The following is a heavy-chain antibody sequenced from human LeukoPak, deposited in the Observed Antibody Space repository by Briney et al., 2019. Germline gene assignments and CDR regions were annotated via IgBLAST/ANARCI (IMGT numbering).Heavy chain of an antibody. CDR3: AKGTYYGDLFDY. CDR2: FSGSGSSK. J-gene: IGHJ4*02. CDR1: GFTFSSYA. D-gene: IGHD4-17*01. Sequence: GGSLRLSCAASGFTFSSYAMSGARQAPGRGLEWVSAFSGSGSSKYYADAVKGLFTISRDNSKNTLYQQMNSLSAEDTAVYYWAKGTYYGDLFDYGGRGTRVTVSS. V-gene: IGHV3-23*01.